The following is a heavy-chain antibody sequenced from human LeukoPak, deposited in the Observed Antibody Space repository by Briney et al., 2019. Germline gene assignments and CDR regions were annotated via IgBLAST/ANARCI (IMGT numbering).Heavy chain of an antibody. CDR1: GFTFSSYS. CDR2: ISSSSSYI. J-gene: IGHJ3*02. V-gene: IGHV3-21*01. D-gene: IGHD3-10*01. Sequence: TGGSLRLSCAASGFTFSSYSMNWVRQAPGKGLEWVSSISSSSSYIYYADSVKGRFTISRDNAKNSLYLQMNSLRAEDTAVYYCARSLRITMVRGVIGAFDIWGQGTMVTVSS. CDR3: ARSLRITMVRGVIGAFDI.